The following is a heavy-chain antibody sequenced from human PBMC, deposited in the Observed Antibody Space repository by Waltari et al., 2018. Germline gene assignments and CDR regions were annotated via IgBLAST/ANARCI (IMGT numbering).Heavy chain of an antibody. CDR1: GFTFNSYA. Sequence: EVHLLESGGDLVQPGGSLRLSCAASGFTFNSYAMSWVRPAPGKGLEWVSTISGTGGITSYADSVEGRFTISRDNSKNTLDLQMNSLRAGDTAVYYCARAPVAGSWYFDLWGRGTLVTVSS. CDR2: ISGTGGIT. CDR3: ARAPVAGSWYFDL. J-gene: IGHJ2*01. D-gene: IGHD6-19*01. V-gene: IGHV3-23*01.